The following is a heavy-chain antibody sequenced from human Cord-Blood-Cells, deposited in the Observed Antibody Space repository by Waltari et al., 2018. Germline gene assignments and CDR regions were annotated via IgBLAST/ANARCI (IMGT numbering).Heavy chain of an antibody. CDR2: IYYSGGT. CDR1: GGSISSGGSY. Sequence: QVQLQESGPGLVKPSQTLSLTCTVSGGSISSGGSYWSWIRKNPGKGLEWIGYIYYSGGTYYNPSLKSRVTISVDTSKNQFSLKLGSVTAADTAVYYCARVSYCSSTSCAAQYYYYYYYMDVWGKGTTVTVSS. V-gene: IGHV4-31*03. CDR3: ARVSYCSSTSCAAQYYYYYYYMDV. J-gene: IGHJ6*03. D-gene: IGHD2-2*01.